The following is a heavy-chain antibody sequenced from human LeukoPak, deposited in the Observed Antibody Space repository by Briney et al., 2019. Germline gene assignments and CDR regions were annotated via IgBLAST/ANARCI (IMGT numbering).Heavy chain of an antibody. Sequence: GGSLRLSCAASGFTFSNYWMTWVRQAPGRGLEWVANIRQDGSEKYYVDSVKGRFTISRDNAKNSLYLQMNSLRAEDTAVYYCARDYVWGSDRYTDYWGQGTLVTVSS. J-gene: IGHJ4*02. CDR1: GFTFSNYW. CDR3: ARDYVWGSDRYTDY. CDR2: IRQDGSEK. D-gene: IGHD3-16*02. V-gene: IGHV3-7*05.